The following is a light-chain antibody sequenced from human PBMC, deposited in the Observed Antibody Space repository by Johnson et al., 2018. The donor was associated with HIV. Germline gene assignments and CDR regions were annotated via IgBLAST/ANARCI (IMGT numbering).Light chain of an antibody. J-gene: IGLJ1*01. CDR3: GTWDSSLSAYV. Sequence: QSVLTQPPSVSVAPGQKVTISCFGSDSNIGNNYVSWYQQLPGTAPKPLIYDNDKRPSGIPDRFSGSQSGTSATLGINGRHDGDEADYYCGTWDSSLSAYVFGTGTKVTVL. CDR2: DND. CDR1: DSNIGNNY. V-gene: IGLV1-51*01.